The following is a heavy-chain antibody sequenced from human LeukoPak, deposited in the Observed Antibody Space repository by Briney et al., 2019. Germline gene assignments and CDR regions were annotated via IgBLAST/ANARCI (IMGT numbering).Heavy chain of an antibody. Sequence: ASVKVSCKASGYTFTSYGISWVRQAPGQGLEWMGWISAYNGKTNYAQKLQGRFTMTTDTSTTTAYMELRSLRSDDTAVYYCARDVDRPLNFDDSSRDYGMDVWGQGTTVTVSS. CDR3: ARDVDRPLNFDDSSRDYGMDV. CDR1: GYTFTSYG. J-gene: IGHJ6*02. D-gene: IGHD3-22*01. V-gene: IGHV1-18*01. CDR2: ISAYNGKT.